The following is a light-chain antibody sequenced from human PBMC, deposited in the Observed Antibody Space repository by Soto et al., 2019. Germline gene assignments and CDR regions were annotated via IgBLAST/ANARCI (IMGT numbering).Light chain of an antibody. J-gene: IGKJ1*01. CDR2: DAS. V-gene: IGKV1-5*01. CDR1: QTINNW. CDR3: KQYDTYPRT. Sequence: DIQMTQSPSILSASVGDRVTITCRATQTINNWLAWYQQKLGRAPKLLIYDASSLESGVPSRFSGSGSATEFTLTISSLQPDDSATYYCKQYDTYPRTFGQGTKVDI.